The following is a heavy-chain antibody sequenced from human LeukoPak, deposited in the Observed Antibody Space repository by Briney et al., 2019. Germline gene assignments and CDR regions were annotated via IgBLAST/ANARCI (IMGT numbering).Heavy chain of an antibody. CDR2: TDYRSKWFN. Sequence: SQTLSLTCAISGDSVSSSSGAWNWIRQSPSRGLEWLGRTDYRSKWFNDYAVAVKSRITINPDTSKNQFSLKLSSVPAADTAVYSCARHSPLYSSGWYGNWFDPWGQGTPVTVSS. CDR1: GDSVSSSSGA. CDR3: ARHSPLYSSGWYGNWFDP. D-gene: IGHD6-19*01. V-gene: IGHV6-1*01. J-gene: IGHJ5*02.